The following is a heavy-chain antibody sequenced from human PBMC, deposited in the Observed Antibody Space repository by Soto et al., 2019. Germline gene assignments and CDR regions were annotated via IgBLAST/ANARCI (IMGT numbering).Heavy chain of an antibody. J-gene: IGHJ4*02. CDR2: IFSDGKT. Sequence: EVQLVESGGGLIQPGGSLRLSCAASGLTVSTNYMSWVRQAPGKGLDWVAIIFSDGKTYHADSVKGRFTVSRDNSKNTLDLQMNTLRVEDTAVHYCAKGDFDCWGQGTLVTVSS. CDR1: GLTVSTNY. CDR3: AKGDFDC. D-gene: IGHD3-16*01. V-gene: IGHV3-53*01.